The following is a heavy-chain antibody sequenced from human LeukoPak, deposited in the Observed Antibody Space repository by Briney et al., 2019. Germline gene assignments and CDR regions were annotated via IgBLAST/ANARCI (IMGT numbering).Heavy chain of an antibody. J-gene: IGHJ4*02. Sequence: SETLSLTCTVSGGSISSYYWSWIRQPPGKGLEWIGYIYYSGSTNYNPSLKSRVTISVDTSKNQFSLKLSSVTAADTAVYYCARGYYYGLGSYEIDYWGQGTLVTVSS. CDR1: GGSISSYY. CDR3: ARGYYYGLGSYEIDY. CDR2: IYYSGST. V-gene: IGHV4-59*01. D-gene: IGHD3-10*01.